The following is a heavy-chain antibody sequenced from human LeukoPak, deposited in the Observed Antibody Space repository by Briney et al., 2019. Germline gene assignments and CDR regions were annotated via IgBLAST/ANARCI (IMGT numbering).Heavy chain of an antibody. CDR1: GFTFSNYA. CDR3: AKSPMHYDFWSGQKYFQH. D-gene: IGHD3-3*01. V-gene: IGHV3-30-3*02. CDR2: ISYDGSNK. Sequence: GGSLRLSCAVSGFTFSNYAMHWVRQAPGKGLEWVAVISYDGSNKYYADSVKGRFTISRDNSKNTLYLQMNSLRAEDTAVYYCAKSPMHYDFWSGQKYFQHWGQGTLVTVSS. J-gene: IGHJ1*01.